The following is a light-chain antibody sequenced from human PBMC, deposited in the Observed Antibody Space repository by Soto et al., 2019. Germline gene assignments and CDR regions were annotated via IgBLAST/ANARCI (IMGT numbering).Light chain of an antibody. V-gene: IGKV3-11*01. CDR2: DAS. CDR1: QSVSTS. Sequence: EIVLTQSPATLSLSPGERATLSCRASQSVSTSLAWYQQKPGQAPRLLIFDASSGAAVIPARFSGSGSGTDFTLTISSLESEDFAVYYCQKYSKWPITFGQGTRLEIK. CDR3: QKYSKWPIT. J-gene: IGKJ5*01.